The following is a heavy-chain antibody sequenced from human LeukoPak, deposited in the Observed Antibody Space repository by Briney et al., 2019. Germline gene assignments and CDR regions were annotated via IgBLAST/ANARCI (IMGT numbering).Heavy chain of an antibody. CDR2: IYSGDST. CDR1: GFIVSSTY. J-gene: IGHJ1*01. Sequence: GGSLRLSCAASGFIVSSTYMSWVRQAAGKGLEWVSIIYSGDSTYYADSVKGRFTISRDNSRNTVYLQMNSLRAEDTAVYYCAKNRVGASGLAEYFEHWGQGTLVAVSS. V-gene: IGHV3-53*01. D-gene: IGHD1-26*01. CDR3: AKNRVGASGLAEYFEH.